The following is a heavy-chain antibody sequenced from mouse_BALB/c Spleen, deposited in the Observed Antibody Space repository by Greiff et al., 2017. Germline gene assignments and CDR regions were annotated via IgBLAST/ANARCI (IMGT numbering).Heavy chain of an antibody. CDR2: ISSGSSTI. CDR1: GFTFSSFG. V-gene: IGHV5-17*02. D-gene: IGHD3-3*01. J-gene: IGHJ2*01. Sequence: EVHLVESGGGLVQPGGSRKLSCAASGFTFSSFGMHWVRQAPEKGLEWVAYISSGSSTIYYADTVKGRFTISRDNPKNTLFLQMTSLRSEDTAMYYCARSGTGDGYYFDYWGQGTTLTVSS. CDR3: ARSGTGDGYYFDY.